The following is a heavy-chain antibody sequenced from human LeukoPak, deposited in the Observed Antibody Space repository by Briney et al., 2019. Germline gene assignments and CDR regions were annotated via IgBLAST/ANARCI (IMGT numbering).Heavy chain of an antibody. J-gene: IGHJ1*01. CDR1: GGSISSNNW. CDR2: MYHSGST. CDR3: ARRAGEAEYLPH. D-gene: IGHD3-16*01. V-gene: IGHV4-4*02. Sequence: NPSGTLSLTCAVSGGSISSNNWWSWVRQPPGKGLEWIGEMYHSGSTNYNPSLKRRVTISVDRSKNQFSLMLSSVTAADTALYYCARRAGEAEYLPHWGQGTLVLVSS.